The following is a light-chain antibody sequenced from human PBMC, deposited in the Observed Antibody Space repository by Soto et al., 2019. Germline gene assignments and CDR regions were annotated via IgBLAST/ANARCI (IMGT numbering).Light chain of an antibody. Sequence: QSALTQPPSASGSPGQSVTISCTGTNSDVGNYNYVSWYQQHPGKAPKLMIYEVSKRPSGVPDRFSGSKSGNKASLTVSGLQAEDEADYYCSSYGGSNNLVFGGGTKVTVL. CDR1: NSDVGNYNY. CDR2: EVS. CDR3: SSYGGSNNLV. V-gene: IGLV2-8*01. J-gene: IGLJ2*01.